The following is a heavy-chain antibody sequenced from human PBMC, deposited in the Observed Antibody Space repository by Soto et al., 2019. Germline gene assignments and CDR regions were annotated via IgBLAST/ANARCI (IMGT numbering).Heavy chain of an antibody. J-gene: IGHJ4*02. CDR2: IYFNGNT. CDR1: ADSFSRYY. D-gene: IGHD3-16*01. CDR3: ASVTFGGVVLAH. Sequence: XETLSLTCSVSADSFSRYYWTWIRQPPGEGLEWIGYIYFNGNTNYNPSLKGRVTISIDTSKKQFSLNLSSVTAADTAVYYCASVTFGGVVLAHWGQGTLVTVSS. V-gene: IGHV4-59*01.